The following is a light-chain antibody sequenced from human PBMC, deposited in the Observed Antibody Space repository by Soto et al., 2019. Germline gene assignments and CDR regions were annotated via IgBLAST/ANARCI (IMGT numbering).Light chain of an antibody. CDR3: GGWDDSLRGPV. CDR2: RNN. J-gene: IGLJ2*01. Sequence: QSVLTQPPSASGTPGQRVNISCSGSSSNIGSNYVYWYRQFQGTAPNLLIQRNNQRPSGVPARFSGSKSGTSASLAISGLRSEDEADYYCGGWDDSLRGPVFGGGTKLTVL. V-gene: IGLV1-47*01. CDR1: SSNIGSNY.